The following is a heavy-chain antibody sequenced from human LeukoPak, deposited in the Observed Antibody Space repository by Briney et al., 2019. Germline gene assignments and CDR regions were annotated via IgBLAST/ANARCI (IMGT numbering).Heavy chain of an antibody. CDR3: ARRWGNIVGVTYEY. D-gene: IGHD3-16*01. J-gene: IGHJ4*02. V-gene: IGHV4-39*01. CDR2: IYYTGST. CDR1: GSSITSVSHY. Sequence: SETLSLTCTISGSSITSVSHYWGWIRQPPGKGLEWIGDIYYTGSTYYSPSLRSRVTMSVNTSENQFSLRLNSVTAVDTAVYYCARRWGNIVGVTYEYWGQGTLVTVSS.